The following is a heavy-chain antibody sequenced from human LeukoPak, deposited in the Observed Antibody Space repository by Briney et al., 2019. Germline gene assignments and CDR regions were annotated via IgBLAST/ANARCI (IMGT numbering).Heavy chain of an antibody. V-gene: IGHV3-21*01. CDR1: GFIFSTYN. J-gene: IGHJ4*02. Sequence: GGSLRLSCAASGFIFSTYNMNWVRQAPGKGLEWVSSISGNSTYIYYADSVKGRFTVSRDNAKNSLYLQMTSLRAEDTAVYYCAGGAAPLLYFTYWGQGTLVAVSS. CDR2: ISGNSTYI. CDR3: AGGAAPLLYFTY. D-gene: IGHD2-15*01.